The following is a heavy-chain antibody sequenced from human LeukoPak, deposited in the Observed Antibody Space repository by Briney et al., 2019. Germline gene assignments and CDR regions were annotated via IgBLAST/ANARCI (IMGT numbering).Heavy chain of an antibody. CDR1: GFTFSSYA. CDR3: AKVTGGDMITYGGLDY. D-gene: IGHD3-16*01. V-gene: IGHV3-23*01. Sequence: PGGSLRLSCAASGFTFSSYALSWVRQAPGKGLEWVSAISGSGGSTYYADSVKGRFTISRDNSKNTLYLQMNSLRAEDTAVYYCAKVTGGDMITYGGLDYWGQGTPVTVSS. J-gene: IGHJ4*02. CDR2: ISGSGGST.